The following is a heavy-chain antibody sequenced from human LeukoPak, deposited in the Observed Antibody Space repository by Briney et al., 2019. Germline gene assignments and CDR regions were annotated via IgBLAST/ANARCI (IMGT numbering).Heavy chain of an antibody. D-gene: IGHD2-8*01. CDR3: AANGYCSIDV. J-gene: IGHJ6*03. CDR2: IFHSGGT. CDR1: GGSISSTNW. Sequence: PSETLSLTCAVSGGSISSTNWWSWVRQPPGKGLEWIGEIFHSGGTNYNPSLKSRISLSVDKSQNQFSLKLNSLTAADTAVYYCAANGYCSIDVWGKGTTVTVSS. V-gene: IGHV4-4*02.